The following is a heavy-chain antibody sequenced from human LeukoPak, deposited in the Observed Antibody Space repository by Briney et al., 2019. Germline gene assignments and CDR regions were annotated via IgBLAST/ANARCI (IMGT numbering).Heavy chain of an antibody. V-gene: IGHV3-33*01. CDR3: ARDRVSSWYGGQYYYYYGMDV. J-gene: IGHJ6*02. CDR1: GFTFSSYG. Sequence: GGSLRLSCAASGFTFSSYGMHWVRQAPGKGLEWVAVIWYDGSNKYYADSVKGRFTISRDNSKNTLYLQMNSLRAEDTVVYYCARDRVSSWYGGQYYYYYGMDVWGQGTTVTVSS. D-gene: IGHD6-13*01. CDR2: IWYDGSNK.